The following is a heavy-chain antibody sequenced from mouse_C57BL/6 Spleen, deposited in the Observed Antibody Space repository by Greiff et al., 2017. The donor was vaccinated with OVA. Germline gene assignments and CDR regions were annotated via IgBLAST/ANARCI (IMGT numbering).Heavy chain of an antibody. CDR2: ISGGGGNT. D-gene: IGHD4-1*01. CDR3: ARQGRLTGTGYWYFDV. J-gene: IGHJ1*03. Sequence: EVQLVESGGGLVKPGGSLKLSCAASGFTFSSYTMSWVRQTPEKRLEWVATISGGGGNTYYPDSVKGRFTISRDNAKNTLYLQMSSLRSEDTALYYGARQGRLTGTGYWYFDVWGTGTTVTVSS. V-gene: IGHV5-9*01. CDR1: GFTFSSYT.